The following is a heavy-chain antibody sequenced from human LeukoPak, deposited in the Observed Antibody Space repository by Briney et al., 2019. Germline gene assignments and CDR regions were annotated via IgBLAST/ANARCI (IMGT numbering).Heavy chain of an antibody. CDR2: IYYSGST. Sequence: SETLSLTCTVSGGSIRSSNYYWGWIRQPPGRGLEWIGIIYYSGSTYYNPSLKSRVTISVDTSKNQISLKLNSVTAADTAVYYCARSLAGPRARPSDYWGQGILVTVST. V-gene: IGHV4-39*01. CDR1: GGSIRSSNYY. CDR3: ARSLAGPRARPSDY. J-gene: IGHJ4*02. D-gene: IGHD6-19*01.